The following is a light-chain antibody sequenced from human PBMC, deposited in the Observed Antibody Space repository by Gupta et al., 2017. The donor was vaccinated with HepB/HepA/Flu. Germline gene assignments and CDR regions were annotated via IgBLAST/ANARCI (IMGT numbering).Light chain of an antibody. CDR2: EVS. CDR1: SSDVGCYNR. V-gene: IGLV2-18*02. Sequence: QSALSQPPSVSGSPGPSVTISCTGTSSDVGCYNRVSWYQHPPGTAPKLMIYEVSNRPSGVPDRFSGSKSGNTASLTISGLQAEDEADYYCSAYTSSSTGVFGGGTKLTVL. CDR3: SAYTSSSTGV. J-gene: IGLJ2*01.